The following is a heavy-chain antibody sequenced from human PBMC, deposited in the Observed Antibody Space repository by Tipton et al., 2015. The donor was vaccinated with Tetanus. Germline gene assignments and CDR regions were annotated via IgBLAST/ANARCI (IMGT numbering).Heavy chain of an antibody. V-gene: IGHV4-30-4*01. Sequence: TLSLTCTVSVGSISSGDYYWSWIRQPPGKGLEWIGYIYYSGSTYYNPSLKSRVTISVDTSKNQFSLKLSSVTAADTAVYYCARHEGYCYGAGCYPYYFDYWGQGTLVTVSS. CDR1: VGSISSGDYY. CDR3: ARHEGYCYGAGCYPYYFDY. CDR2: IYYSGST. J-gene: IGHJ4*02. D-gene: IGHD2-15*01.